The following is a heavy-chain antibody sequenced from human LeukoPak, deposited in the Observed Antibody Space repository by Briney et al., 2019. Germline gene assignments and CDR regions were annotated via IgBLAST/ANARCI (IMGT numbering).Heavy chain of an antibody. CDR1: GFTFSSYE. D-gene: IGHD3-10*02. Sequence: PGGSLRLSCAASGFTFSSYEMNWVRQAPGKGVEWVSYISSSGSTIYYADSVKGRFTISRDKSRNSLYLQMNSLRADDTVVYYCAELGITMIGGGWGKGTTVTISS. J-gene: IGHJ6*03. CDR3: AELGITMIGGG. CDR2: ISSSGSTI. V-gene: IGHV3-48*03.